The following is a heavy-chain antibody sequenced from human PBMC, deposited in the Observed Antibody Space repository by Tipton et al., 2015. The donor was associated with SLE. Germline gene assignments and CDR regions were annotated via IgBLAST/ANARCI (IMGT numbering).Heavy chain of an antibody. V-gene: IGHV4-4*02. J-gene: IGHJ4*02. CDR1: GGSISSSNW. CDR3: ARRPPFIAAHDY. D-gene: IGHD6-6*01. Sequence: SLRLSCAVSGGSISSSNWWSWVRQPPGKGLEWIGEIYHSGSTNYSPSLKSRVTISVDTSKNQFSLKLSSVTAADTAVYYCARRPPFIAAHDYWGQGTLVTVSS. CDR2: IYHSGST.